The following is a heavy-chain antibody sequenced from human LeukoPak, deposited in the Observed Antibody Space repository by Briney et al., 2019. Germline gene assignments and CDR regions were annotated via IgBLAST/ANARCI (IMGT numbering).Heavy chain of an antibody. CDR2: IKQDGSEK. J-gene: IGHJ4*02. D-gene: IGHD2-15*01. CDR1: GFTFSSYW. Sequence: QPGGSLRLSCAASGFTFSSYWMTWVRQAPGKGPEWVANIKQDGSEKYYVDSVKGRFTISRDNAKNSLYLQMNSLTAEDTAVYYCARRGYGGGGYYFDYWGQGTLVTVSS. CDR3: ARRGYGGGGYYFDY. V-gene: IGHV3-7*01.